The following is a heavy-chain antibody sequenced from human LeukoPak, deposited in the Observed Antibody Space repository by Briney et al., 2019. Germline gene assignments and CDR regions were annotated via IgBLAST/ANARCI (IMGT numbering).Heavy chain of an antibody. CDR3: ARAAAAGTSHDAFDI. CDR1: GYTFTGYY. D-gene: IGHD6-13*01. CDR2: INPNSGGT. V-gene: IGHV1-2*04. J-gene: IGHJ3*02. Sequence: ASVKVSCKASGYTFTGYYMHWVRQAPGQGLEWMGWINPNSGGTNYAQKFPGWVTMTRDTSISTAYMELSRLRSGDTAVYYCARAAAAGTSHDAFDIWGQGTMVTVSS.